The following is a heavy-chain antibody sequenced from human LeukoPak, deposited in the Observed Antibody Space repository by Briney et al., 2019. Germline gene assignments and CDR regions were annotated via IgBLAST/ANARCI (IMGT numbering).Heavy chain of an antibody. D-gene: IGHD2-15*01. CDR3: ARLHRACSGGSCYFDY. J-gene: IGHJ4*02. CDR2: IYPGDSDT. Sequence: GESLKISCKGSGYSFTSYWIGWVRQMPGKGLEWMGIIYPGDSDTRYRPSFQGQVTISADKSISTAYLQWSSLKASDTAMYYCARLHRACSGGSCYFDYWGQGTLVTVSS. V-gene: IGHV5-51*01. CDR1: GYSFTSYW.